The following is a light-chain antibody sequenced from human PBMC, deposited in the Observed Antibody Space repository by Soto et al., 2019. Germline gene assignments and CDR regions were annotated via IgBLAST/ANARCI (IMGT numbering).Light chain of an antibody. V-gene: IGKV4-1*01. J-gene: IGKJ5*01. CDR3: QQHYSTPLT. Sequence: DIVMTQSPDSLAVSLGERATINCKSSQSVLYSSSNKNYSVWYQQKPGQPPKLLISGASTRESGVPDRFSGSGSGTDFTLTISSLQAEDVAVYYCQQHYSTPLTFGQGTRLEI. CDR1: QSVLYSSSNKNY. CDR2: GAS.